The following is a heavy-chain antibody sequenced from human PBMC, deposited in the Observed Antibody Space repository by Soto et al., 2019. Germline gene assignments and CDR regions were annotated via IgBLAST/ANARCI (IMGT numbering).Heavy chain of an antibody. CDR1: GFTFSSYA. Sequence: EVQLLESGGGLVQPGGSLRLSCAASGFTFSSYAMSWVRQAPGKGLEWVSAISVSGGSTYYADSVKGRFTISRDNSKNTLYQQLNSLRAEDTAVYYCAKDVEGFPSEGIDYWGQGTLVTVSS. V-gene: IGHV3-23*01. D-gene: IGHD2-21*01. J-gene: IGHJ4*02. CDR2: ISVSGGST. CDR3: AKDVEGFPSEGIDY.